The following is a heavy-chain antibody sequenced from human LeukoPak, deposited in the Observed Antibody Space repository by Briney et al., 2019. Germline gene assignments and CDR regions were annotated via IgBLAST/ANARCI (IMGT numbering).Heavy chain of an antibody. V-gene: IGHV3-23*01. D-gene: IGHD6-25*01. J-gene: IGHJ4*02. Sequence: GGSLRLSCAASGFTFSSYAMSWVRQAPGKGLEWVSAISGSGGSTYYADSVKGRFTISRDNSKDTLYLQMNSLRAEDTAVYYCAKDGEAAYYFDYWGQGTLVTVSS. CDR2: ISGSGGST. CDR1: GFTFSSYA. CDR3: AKDGEAAYYFDY.